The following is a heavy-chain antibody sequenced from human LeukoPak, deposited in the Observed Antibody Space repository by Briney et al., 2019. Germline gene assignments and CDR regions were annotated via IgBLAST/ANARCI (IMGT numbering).Heavy chain of an antibody. D-gene: IGHD1-14*01. CDR3: ATQPPGASGIYYFYIDV. V-gene: IGHV4-61*02. J-gene: IGHJ6*03. Sequence: SQTLSLTCTVSGNSISSGDNYWSWIRQPAGKGLEWIGRIYTSGSTNYNPSLKSRVTISGDTSKNQFSLRLSSVTAADTAVYYCATQPPGASGIYYFYIDVWGKGTTVTISS. CDR2: IYTSGST. CDR1: GNSISSGDNY.